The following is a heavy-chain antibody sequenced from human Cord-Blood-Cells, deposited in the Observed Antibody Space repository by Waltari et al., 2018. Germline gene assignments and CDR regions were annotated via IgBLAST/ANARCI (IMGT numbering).Heavy chain of an antibody. D-gene: IGHD2-21*01. J-gene: IGHJ4*02. Sequence: QVQLVQSGAEVKKPGASVKVSCKASGYTLTSYDITCVRQATGQGLEWMGWMNPNSGNTGYAQKFQGRVTITRNTSISTAYMELSSLRSEDTAVYYCARSIFKRAGDFDYWGQGTLVTVSS. CDR3: ARSIFKRAGDFDY. CDR1: GYTLTSYD. V-gene: IGHV1-8*03. CDR2: MNPNSGNT.